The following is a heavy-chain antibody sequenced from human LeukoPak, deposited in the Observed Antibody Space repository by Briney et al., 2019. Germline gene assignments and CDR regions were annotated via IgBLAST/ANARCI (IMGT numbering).Heavy chain of an antibody. CDR2: IKSKTDGGTT. Sequence: GGSLRLSCAASGFTFSNAWMSWVRQAPGKGLEWVGRIKSKTDGGTTDYAAPVKGRFTISRDDSKNTLYLQMNSLKTEDTAVYYCTTHLLTVAGDVDYWGQGTLVTVSS. D-gene: IGHD6-19*01. CDR3: TTHLLTVAGDVDY. J-gene: IGHJ4*02. CDR1: GFTFSNAW. V-gene: IGHV3-15*01.